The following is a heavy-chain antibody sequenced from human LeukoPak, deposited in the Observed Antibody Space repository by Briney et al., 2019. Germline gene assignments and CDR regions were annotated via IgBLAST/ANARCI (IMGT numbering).Heavy chain of an antibody. CDR1: GYTFTSYY. CDR3: ARKPSQGNAGYFQH. Sequence: ASVKVSCKASGYTFTSYYMHWVRQAPGQGLEWMGIINPSGGSTNYAQKLQGRVTMTRDTSTSTVFMELSRLRSEDTAVYYCARKPSQGNAGYFQHWGQGTLVTVSS. J-gene: IGHJ1*01. V-gene: IGHV1-46*01. CDR2: INPSGGST.